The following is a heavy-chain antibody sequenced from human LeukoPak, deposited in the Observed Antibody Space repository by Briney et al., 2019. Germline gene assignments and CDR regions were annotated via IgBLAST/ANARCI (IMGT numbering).Heavy chain of an antibody. CDR1: GFTFSSYA. V-gene: IGHV1-18*01. Sequence: GGSLRLSCAASGFTFSSYAISWVRQAPGQGLEWMGWISAYNGNTNYAQKLQGRVTMTTDTSTSTAYMELRSLRSDDTAVYYCAIPTLSRYCSGGSCYEHWGQGTLVTVSS. J-gene: IGHJ1*01. D-gene: IGHD2-15*01. CDR2: ISAYNGNT. CDR3: AIPTLSRYCSGGSCYEH.